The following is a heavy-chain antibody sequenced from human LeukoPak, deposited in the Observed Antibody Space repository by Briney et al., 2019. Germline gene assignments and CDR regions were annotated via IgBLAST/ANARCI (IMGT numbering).Heavy chain of an antibody. Sequence: GASVKVSCKASGYTFTSYDINWVRQATGQGLEWMGWMNPNSGSTSYAQNFQGRVTMTRNTSISTAYMELTSLRSEDAGVYYCARGTRSFDYWGQGTLVTVSS. CDR1: GYTFTSYD. J-gene: IGHJ4*02. CDR3: ARGTRSFDY. D-gene: IGHD4-23*01. V-gene: IGHV1-8*01. CDR2: MNPNSGST.